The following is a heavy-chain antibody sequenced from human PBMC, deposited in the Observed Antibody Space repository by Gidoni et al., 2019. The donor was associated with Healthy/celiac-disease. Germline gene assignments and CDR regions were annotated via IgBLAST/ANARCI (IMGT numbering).Heavy chain of an antibody. Sequence: EVQLLESGGGLVQPGGSLRLYCAASAFTFSRDALSLVRHDPGKGLEWVTGISGSGGSTYYADSVKGRFTISRDNSKNTLYLQMHSLIAEDTAVYYCATRSVVLVPRGWYFDLWGRGTLVTVSS. J-gene: IGHJ2*01. CDR1: AFTFSRDA. V-gene: IGHV3-23*01. CDR3: ATRSVVLVPRGWYFDL. CDR2: ISGSGGST. D-gene: IGHD3-22*01.